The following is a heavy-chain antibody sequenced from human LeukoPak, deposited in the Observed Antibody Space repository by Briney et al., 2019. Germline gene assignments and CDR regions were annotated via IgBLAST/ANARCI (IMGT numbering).Heavy chain of an antibody. J-gene: IGHJ4*02. CDR2: INPNSGAT. CDR1: GFTVTSYY. V-gene: IGHV1-2*02. D-gene: IGHD5-18*01. Sequence: ASVKVSCKASGFTVTSYYMHWVRQAPGQGLEWMGWINPNSGATNYAQKFQGRVTMTRDTSISTVYMELSRLRSGDTAVYYCTRGGPEGSGYSYGSHDYWGQGTLVTVSS. CDR3: TRGGPEGSGYSYGSHDY.